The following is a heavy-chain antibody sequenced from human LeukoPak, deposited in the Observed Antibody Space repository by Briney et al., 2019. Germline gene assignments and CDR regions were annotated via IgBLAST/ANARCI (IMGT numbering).Heavy chain of an antibody. V-gene: IGHV4-4*02. CDR3: SRGDLGGFQPGAY. J-gene: IGHJ4*02. D-gene: IGHD1-14*01. Sequence: KPSETLSLTCTVSLDSTTSNFWSWVRQPPGKGLEWIEEIHRSESPNYNPSLQSRVTISIDRSRNQIVLELSSVTAADTAVYYFSRGDLGGFQPGAYWGQGTLVTVPS. CDR2: IHRSESP. CDR1: LDSTTSNF.